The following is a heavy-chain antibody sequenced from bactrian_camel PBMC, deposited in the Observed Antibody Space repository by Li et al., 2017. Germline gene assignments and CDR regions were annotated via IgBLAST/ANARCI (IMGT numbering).Heavy chain of an antibody. Sequence: HVQLVESGGGSVQAGEHLTLSCVATVRVRHTYSMGWFRQAPGKQREGLAAVHTGGGGSYYADSVKGRFTISQDSAKSTVSLQMNGLKPEDTAMYYCSAERFRPIDCYSALIDVNFGYWGQGTQVTVS. CDR3: SAERFRPIDCYSALIDVNFGY. CDR2: VHTGGGGS. J-gene: IGHJ6*01. V-gene: IGHV3S54*01. D-gene: IGHD3*01. CDR1: VRVRHTYS.